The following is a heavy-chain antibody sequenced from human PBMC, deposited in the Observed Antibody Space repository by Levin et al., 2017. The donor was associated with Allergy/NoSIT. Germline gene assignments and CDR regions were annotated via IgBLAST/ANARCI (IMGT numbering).Heavy chain of an antibody. CDR3: ARGRGTTMVRGVIITFLDY. D-gene: IGHD3-10*01. Sequence: GESLKISCTASGYTFTGHYIHWVRQAPGQGPEWMGWIDPNSGATNYAQKIQGRVTVTRDTSITTAYMDLSRLTSDDTAVYYCARGRGTTMVRGVIITFLDYWGQGTLVTVSS. V-gene: IGHV1-2*02. CDR1: GYTFTGHY. CDR2: IDPNSGAT. J-gene: IGHJ4*02.